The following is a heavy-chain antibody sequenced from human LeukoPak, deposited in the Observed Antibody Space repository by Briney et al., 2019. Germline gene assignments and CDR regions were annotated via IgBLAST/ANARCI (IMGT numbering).Heavy chain of an antibody. CDR3: ARGPSIAAAFLGDYYYMDV. D-gene: IGHD6-13*01. J-gene: IGHJ6*03. Sequence: ASVTVSFTASGYTFTIYDINWVRQATGQGLEWMGWMNPNSGNTGYAQKFQGRVTMTRNTSISTAYMELSSLRSEDTAVYYCARGPSIAAAFLGDYYYMDVWGKGTTVTISS. CDR1: GYTFTIYD. V-gene: IGHV1-8*01. CDR2: MNPNSGNT.